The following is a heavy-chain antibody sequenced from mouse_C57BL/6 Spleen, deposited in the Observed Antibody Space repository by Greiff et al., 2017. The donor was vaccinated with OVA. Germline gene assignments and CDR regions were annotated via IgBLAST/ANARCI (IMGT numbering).Heavy chain of an antibody. CDR1: GYSITSGYY. CDR2: ISYDGSN. V-gene: IGHV3-6*01. Sequence: EVKLQESGPGLVKPSQSLSLTCSVSGYSITSGYYWNWIRQFPGNKLEWMGYISYDGSNNYNPSLKNRISITRDTSKNQFFLKLNSVTTEDTATYYCARAGDYDAYCDYWGQGTTLTVSS. CDR3: ARAGDYDAYCDY. D-gene: IGHD2-4*01. J-gene: IGHJ2*01.